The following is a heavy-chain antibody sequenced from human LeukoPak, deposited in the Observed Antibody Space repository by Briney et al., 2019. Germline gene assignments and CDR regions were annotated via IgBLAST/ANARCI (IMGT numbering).Heavy chain of an antibody. CDR2: MYHTGTP. Sequence: SETLSLICTVSGRSLSTTSYYWGWIRQPPGKGLEWIPRMYHTGTPYYNPSLKSRVTISVDTSKNQFSLRVSSVTAADTAVYYCAGSYHYNYFGLDVWGQGTTVTVSS. CDR1: GRSLSTTSYY. V-gene: IGHV4-39*01. CDR3: AGSYHYNYFGLDV. D-gene: IGHD3-10*01. J-gene: IGHJ6*02.